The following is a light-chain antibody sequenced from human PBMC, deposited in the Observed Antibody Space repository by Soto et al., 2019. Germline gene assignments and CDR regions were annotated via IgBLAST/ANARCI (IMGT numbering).Light chain of an antibody. Sequence: EIVMTQSPATLSVSPGESATLSCRASQSINRDLAWYVQKPGQAPRVLIYGASTRATNIPARFSGSGSGTDFTLTISSLQSEDFALYYCQHYNNWPTFGQGTKVDIK. J-gene: IGKJ1*01. CDR2: GAS. CDR3: QHYNNWPT. CDR1: QSINRD. V-gene: IGKV3-15*01.